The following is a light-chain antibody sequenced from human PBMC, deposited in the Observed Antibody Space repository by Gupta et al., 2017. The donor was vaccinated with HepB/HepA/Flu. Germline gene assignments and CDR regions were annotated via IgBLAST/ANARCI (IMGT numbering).Light chain of an antibody. V-gene: IGKV3-11*01. Sequence: EIELIQTQATLFLSPGERATLSCRASQSVTTYLAWYQQKPGQAPSILIYDASNRATGIPARFSGSGSGTDFTLTISSLEPEDFAFYYCQHRSNWRLTFGGGTKVEIK. CDR3: QHRSNWRLT. CDR1: QSVTTY. J-gene: IGKJ4*01. CDR2: DAS.